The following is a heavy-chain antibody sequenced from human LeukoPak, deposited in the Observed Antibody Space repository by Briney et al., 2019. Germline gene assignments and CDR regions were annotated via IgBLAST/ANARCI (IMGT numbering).Heavy chain of an antibody. J-gene: IGHJ4*02. V-gene: IGHV3-7*01. Sequence: ECVANITDTGRAEYYVDSLKGRFTVSRHNAKNSVYLQMNSLRAEDTAVYYCARDGSRGWDYWGQGTLVTVSS. CDR3: ARDGSRGWDY. CDR2: ITDTGRAE. D-gene: IGHD1-26*01.